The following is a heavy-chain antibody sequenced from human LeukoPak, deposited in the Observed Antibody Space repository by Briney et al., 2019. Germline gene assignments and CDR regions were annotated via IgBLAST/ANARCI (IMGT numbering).Heavy chain of an antibody. CDR2: INPNSGGT. Sequence: GASVKVSCKASGYTFTGYYMHWVRQAPGQGLEWMGWINPNSGGTNYAQNFQGRVTMTTDTSTSTAYMELRSPRSDDTAVYYCARGTDIRSPFDPWGQGTLVTVSS. D-gene: IGHD3-9*01. V-gene: IGHV1-2*02. CDR3: ARGTDIRSPFDP. CDR1: GYTFTGYY. J-gene: IGHJ5*02.